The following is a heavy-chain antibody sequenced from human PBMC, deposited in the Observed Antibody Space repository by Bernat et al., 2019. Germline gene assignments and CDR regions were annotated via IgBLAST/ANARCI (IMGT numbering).Heavy chain of an antibody. V-gene: IGHV3-30*18. CDR3: AKAESDSSGVDY. Sequence: QVQLVESGGGVVQPGRSLRLSYAASGFTFSSYGMHWVRQAPGKGLEWVAVISYDGSNKYYADSVKGRFTISRDNSKNTLYLQMNSLRAEDTAVYYCAKAESDSSGVDYWGQRTLVTVSS. J-gene: IGHJ4*02. CDR2: ISYDGSNK. D-gene: IGHD6-19*01. CDR1: GFTFSSYG.